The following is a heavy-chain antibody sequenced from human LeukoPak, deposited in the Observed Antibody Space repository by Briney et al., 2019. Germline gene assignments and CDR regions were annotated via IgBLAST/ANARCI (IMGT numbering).Heavy chain of an antibody. V-gene: IGHV3-30*15. CDR1: GFAFNTHA. J-gene: IGHJ4*02. Sequence: PGRSLRLSCVASGFAFNTHAKHWVRQAPGKGLEWLAVMSLDGSSIYYADSVKGRFTISRDNSKNTLYLQMSSLRVEDTAVYYCARDRGKLRYLDLWGQGAPLTVSS. CDR2: MSLDGSSI. D-gene: IGHD3-9*01. CDR3: ARDRGKLRYLDL.